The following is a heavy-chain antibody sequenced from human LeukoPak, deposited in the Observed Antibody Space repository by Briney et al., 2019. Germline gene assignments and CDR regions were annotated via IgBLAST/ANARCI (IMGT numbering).Heavy chain of an antibody. CDR3: ARDAGYSTGWYAD. CDR2: IYYSGIT. V-gene: IGHV4-61*01. CDR1: GGSVSSGSHC. J-gene: IGHJ4*02. D-gene: IGHD6-19*01. Sequence: SETLSLTCTVSGGSVSSGSHCWIWIRQPPGKGLEWIGYIYYSGITNYNPSLKSRVTMSVDTSKNQFSLKLSSVSAADTAVCYWARDAGYSTGWYADWGQGTLVTVSS.